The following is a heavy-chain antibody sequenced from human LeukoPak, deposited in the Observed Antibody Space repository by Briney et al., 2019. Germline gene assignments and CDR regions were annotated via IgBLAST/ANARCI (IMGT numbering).Heavy chain of an antibody. CDR3: AKDLYSNYGPADY. CDR1: GFTFSSYA. CDR2: INGGGVNT. D-gene: IGHD4-11*01. V-gene: IGHV3-23*01. Sequence: GGSLRLSCAASGFTFSSYAMSWVRQAPGKGLEWVLTINGGGVNTHYADSVGGRFTISRDNSKNTLFLQMNSLRDEDTAVYYCAKDLYSNYGPADYWGQGNLVTVSS. J-gene: IGHJ4*02.